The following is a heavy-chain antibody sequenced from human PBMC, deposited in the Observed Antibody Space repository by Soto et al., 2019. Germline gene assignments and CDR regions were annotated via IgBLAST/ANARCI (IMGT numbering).Heavy chain of an antibody. CDR3: ARESSSGRIDY. J-gene: IGHJ4*02. D-gene: IGHD6-19*01. CDR2: IYYSGST. V-gene: IGHV4-59*01. Sequence: SETLSLTCTVSGGSISSYYWSWIRQPPGKGLEWIGYIYYSGSTNYNPSLKSRVTISVDTSKNQFSLKLSSVTAADTAVYYCARESSSGRIDYWGQGTLVTVSS. CDR1: GGSISSYY.